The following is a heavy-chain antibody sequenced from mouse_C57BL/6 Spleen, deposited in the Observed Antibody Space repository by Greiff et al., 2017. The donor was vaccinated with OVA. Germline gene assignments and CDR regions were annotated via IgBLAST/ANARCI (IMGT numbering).Heavy chain of an antibody. Sequence: QVQLQQPGAELVKPGASVKLSCKASGYTFTSYWMHWVKQRPGQGLEWIGMIHPNSGSTNYNEQSKSKATLTVDKSSSTAYMQLSSLTSEDSAVYYCARQGDYYYGSSYPNWYFDVWGTGTTVTVSS. CDR2: IHPNSGST. D-gene: IGHD1-1*01. J-gene: IGHJ1*03. V-gene: IGHV1-64*01. CDR3: ARQGDYYYGSSYPNWYFDV. CDR1: GYTFTSYW.